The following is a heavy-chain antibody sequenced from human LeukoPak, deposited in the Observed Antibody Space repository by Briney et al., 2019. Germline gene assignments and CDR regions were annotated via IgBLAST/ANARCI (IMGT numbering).Heavy chain of an antibody. Sequence: GGSLRLSCAASGFTFSGYAMSWVRQAPGKGLEWVSAISGSGGSTYYADSVKGRFTISRDNSKNTLYLQMNSLRAEDTAVYYCAKGTTMVRGVIITFDDWGQGTLVTVSS. D-gene: IGHD3-10*01. J-gene: IGHJ4*02. CDR1: GFTFSGYA. CDR3: AKGTTMVRGVIITFDD. V-gene: IGHV3-23*01. CDR2: ISGSGGST.